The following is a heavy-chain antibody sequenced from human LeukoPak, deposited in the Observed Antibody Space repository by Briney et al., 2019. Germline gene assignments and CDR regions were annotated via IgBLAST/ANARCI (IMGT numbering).Heavy chain of an antibody. CDR3: ARDSNGDDYCGMDV. CDR1: GFTFSSYG. CDR2: IWYDGSNK. J-gene: IGHJ6*02. V-gene: IGHV3-33*01. D-gene: IGHD4-17*01. Sequence: PGGSLRLSCAASGFTFSSYGMHWVRQAPGKGLEWVAVIWYDGSNKYYADSVKGRFTISRDNAKNSLALQMTSLRVEDTAVYYCARDSNGDDYCGMDVWGQGTTVIVSS.